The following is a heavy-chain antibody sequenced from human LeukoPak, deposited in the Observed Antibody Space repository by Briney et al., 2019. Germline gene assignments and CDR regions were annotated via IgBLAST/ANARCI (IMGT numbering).Heavy chain of an antibody. CDR1: GFTFTNYA. Sequence: GGSLRLSCAASGFTFTNYAMTWVRQAPGKGLEWVSTISTSGISTYYADSVKGRFSISRDNSKNTLYLQMNGLRAEDTAVYYCARAAPSNSADYWGQGTLVTVSS. CDR2: ISTSGIST. CDR3: ARAAPSNSADY. D-gene: IGHD6-6*01. V-gene: IGHV3-23*01. J-gene: IGHJ4*02.